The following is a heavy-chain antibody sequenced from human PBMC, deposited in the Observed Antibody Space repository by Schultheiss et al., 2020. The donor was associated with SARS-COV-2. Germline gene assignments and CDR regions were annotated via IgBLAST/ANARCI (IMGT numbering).Heavy chain of an antibody. D-gene: IGHD4-17*01. Sequence: SETLSLTCAVSGGSISSGGYSWSWIRQPPGKGLEWIGYIYYSGSTYYNPSLKSRVTISVDTSKNQFSLKLSSVTAADTAVYYCARGEGDYGDYGDYGMDVWGQGTTVTVSS. CDR3: ARGEGDYGDYGDYGMDV. CDR1: GGSISSGGYS. CDR2: IYYSGST. V-gene: IGHV4-30-2*05. J-gene: IGHJ6*02.